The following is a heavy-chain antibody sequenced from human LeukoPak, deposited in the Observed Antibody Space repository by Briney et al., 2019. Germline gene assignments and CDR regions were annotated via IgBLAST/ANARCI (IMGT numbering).Heavy chain of an antibody. V-gene: IGHV4-30-4*07. CDR3: AGTELGYCTVTGCPLES. CDR1: GGSISSGGYS. Sequence: PSGTLSLTCAVSGGSISSGGYSWSWIRQPPGKGLEWIGYIYYSGSTYYNPSLRSRITISVEKSKSQFSLNLRSVTAADTALYFCAGTELGYCTVTGCPLESWGQGTLVTVSS. J-gene: IGHJ4*02. CDR2: IYYSGST. D-gene: IGHD2-8*02.